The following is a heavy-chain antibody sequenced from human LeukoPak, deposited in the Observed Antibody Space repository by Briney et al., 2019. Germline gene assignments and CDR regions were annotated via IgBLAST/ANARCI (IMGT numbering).Heavy chain of an antibody. D-gene: IGHD5-18*01. V-gene: IGHV3-30*04. CDR2: ISYDGSNK. CDR3: ARDRIVYSYGTHPVDY. Sequence: GRSLRLSCAASGFTFSSYAMQWVRQAPGKGLEWVAVISYDGSNKYYADSVKGRFTISRDNSKNTLYLQMNSLRAEDTAVYYCARDRIVYSYGTHPVDYWGQGTLVTVSS. J-gene: IGHJ4*02. CDR1: GFTFSSYA.